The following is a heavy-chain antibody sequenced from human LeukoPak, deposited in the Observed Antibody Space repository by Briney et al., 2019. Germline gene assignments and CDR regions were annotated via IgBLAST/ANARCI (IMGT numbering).Heavy chain of an antibody. D-gene: IGHD2/OR15-2a*01. CDR3: ARKNDLCNAAFDI. J-gene: IGHJ3*02. CDR1: GFTVSSNY. CDR2: TYSDVNT. V-gene: IGHV3-53*01. Sequence: GGSLRLSCAASGFTVSSNYMSWVRQAPGKGLEWVSITYSDVNTNYADSVKGRFTISRDNSKNTLSLQMNSLRAEDTAVYYCARKNDLCNAAFDIWGQGTVVTVSS.